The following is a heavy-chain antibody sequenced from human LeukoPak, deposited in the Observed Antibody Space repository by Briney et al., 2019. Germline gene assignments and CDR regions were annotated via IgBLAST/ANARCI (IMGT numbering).Heavy chain of an antibody. CDR3: ARRDISSGWSFDY. CDR1: GGSISNYH. D-gene: IGHD6-19*01. V-gene: IGHV4-4*07. Sequence: SSETLTLTCTVSGGSISNYHWSWIRQPAGKGLEWISQIHTSGSTNYNPPLKSRVTMSIDTPENQLSLTIRSVTAADTAVYYCARRDISSGWSFDYWGQGILTTVSS. CDR2: IHTSGST. J-gene: IGHJ4*02.